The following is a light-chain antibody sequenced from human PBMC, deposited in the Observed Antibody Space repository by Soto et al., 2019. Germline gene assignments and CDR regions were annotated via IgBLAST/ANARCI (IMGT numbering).Light chain of an antibody. Sequence: EIVMTQSPATLSVSPGERATLSCRASQSVSSNLAWYQQKPGQAPRLLIYGASTRATGIPARFSGSGSGTEYPLTISSLQSEEFAVYYCQQYNNWLRTFGKGTKVEIK. CDR3: QQYNNWLRT. J-gene: IGKJ1*01. CDR1: QSVSSN. CDR2: GAS. V-gene: IGKV3-15*01.